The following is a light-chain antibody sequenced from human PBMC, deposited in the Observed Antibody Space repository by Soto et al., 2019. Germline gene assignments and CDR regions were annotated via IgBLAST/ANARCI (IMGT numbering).Light chain of an antibody. CDR1: QSVASY. CDR3: QQRTHWLFT. V-gene: IGKV3-11*01. Sequence: EIVLTQSPATLSLSPGERATLSCRASQSVASYLAWYQQKPGQAPRLLIYDASNRATGIPARFSGSGSETDFTLTISSLEPEDFAVYYCQQRTHWLFTFGQGTKLEIK. CDR2: DAS. J-gene: IGKJ2*01.